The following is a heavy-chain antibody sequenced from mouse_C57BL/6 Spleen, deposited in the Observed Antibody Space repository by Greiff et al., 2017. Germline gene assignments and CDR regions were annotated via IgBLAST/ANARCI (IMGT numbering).Heavy chain of an antibody. J-gene: IGHJ4*01. D-gene: IGHD3-2*02. CDR2: ISSGSSTI. CDR3: ARPAAQDPYAMDY. Sequence: EVHLVESGGGLVKPGGSLKLSCAASGFTFSDYGMHWVRQAPEKGLEWVAYISSGSSTIYYADTVKGRFTISRDNAKNTLFLQMTSLRSEDTAMYYCARPAAQDPYAMDYWGQGTSVTVSS. V-gene: IGHV5-17*01. CDR1: GFTFSDYG.